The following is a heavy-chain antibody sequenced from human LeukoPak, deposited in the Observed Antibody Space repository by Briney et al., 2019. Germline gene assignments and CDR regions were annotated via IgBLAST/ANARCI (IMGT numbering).Heavy chain of an antibody. CDR2: TYYRSKWYN. CDR1: GDSVSRNSAA. J-gene: IGHJ5*02. V-gene: IGHV6-1*01. D-gene: IGHD5-24*01. Sequence: SQTLPLTCAISGDSVSRNSAAWNWIRQSPSRGLEWLGRTYYRSKWYNDYAVSVESRITINPDTSKNQFSLQLNSVTPEDTAVYYCARADGDRDGYNFWFDPWGQGTLVTVSS. CDR3: ARADGDRDGYNFWFDP.